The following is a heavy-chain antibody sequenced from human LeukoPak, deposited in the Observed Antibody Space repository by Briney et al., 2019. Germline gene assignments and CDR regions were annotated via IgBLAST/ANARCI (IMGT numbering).Heavy chain of an antibody. Sequence: SETLSLTCTVSGGSISSSGYYWGWIRQPPRKGLEWIASIYYSGTTYYNPSLKSLVTISVDTSKHQLSLKLSSLTAADTAVYYCARHEYSGSYYGLSWFDPWGQGTLVTVSS. CDR2: IYYSGTT. CDR1: GGSISSSGYY. CDR3: ARHEYSGSYYGLSWFDP. J-gene: IGHJ5*02. D-gene: IGHD1-26*01. V-gene: IGHV4-39*01.